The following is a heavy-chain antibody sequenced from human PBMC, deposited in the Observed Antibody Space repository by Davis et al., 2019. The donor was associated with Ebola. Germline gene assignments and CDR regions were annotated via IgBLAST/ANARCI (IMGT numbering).Heavy chain of an antibody. CDR3: AKTLDGYNPRAFEN. CDR2: IYYSGST. J-gene: IGHJ4*02. CDR1: GGSISSYY. Sequence: GSLRLSCTVSGGSISSYYWSWIRQPPGKGLEWIGYIYYSGSTNYNPSLKSRVTISVDTSKNQFSLKLTSVTAADTGVYYCAKTLDGYNPRAFENWGQGILVSVSS. V-gene: IGHV4-59*01. D-gene: IGHD5-24*01.